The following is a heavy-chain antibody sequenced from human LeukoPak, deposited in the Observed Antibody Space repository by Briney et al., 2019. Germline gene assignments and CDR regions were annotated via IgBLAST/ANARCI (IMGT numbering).Heavy chain of an antibody. CDR2: IYPADSET. D-gene: IGHD1-26*01. J-gene: IGHJ3*02. CDR3: AMFVGATDLDDAFDI. Sequence: GESLKISCKGSGYRFTSYWIGWVRQMPGKGLEWMGIIYPADSETGYSPSFHGQVTISADKSISTAYLQWSTLKASDTAMYYCAMFVGATDLDDAFDIWGQGTMVTVSS. V-gene: IGHV5-51*01. CDR1: GYRFTSYW.